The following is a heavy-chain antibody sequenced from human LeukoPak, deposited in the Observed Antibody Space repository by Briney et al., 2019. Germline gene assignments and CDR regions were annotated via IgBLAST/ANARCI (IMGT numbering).Heavy chain of an antibody. Sequence: GGSLRLSCAASGFTFSNYWMSWVRQAPGKGLEWVANIKTDGSEKPYVDSVKGRFTISRDNAKNSLFLQMNSLRAEDTAIYFCARDWDGSGWSFDYWGQGTLVTVSS. CDR3: ARDWDGSGWSFDY. J-gene: IGHJ4*02. CDR2: IKTDGSEK. CDR1: GFTFSNYW. V-gene: IGHV3-7*01. D-gene: IGHD6-19*01.